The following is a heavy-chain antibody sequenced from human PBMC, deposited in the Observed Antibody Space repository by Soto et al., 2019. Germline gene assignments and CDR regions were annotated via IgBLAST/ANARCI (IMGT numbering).Heavy chain of an antibody. CDR1: GFTFDDYA. D-gene: IGHD6-19*01. CDR3: AKDLAGKGDYYYYYGMDV. CDR2: ISWNSGII. J-gene: IGHJ6*02. V-gene: IGHV3-9*01. Sequence: GGSLRLSCVASGFTFDDYAMHWVRQPPGKGLEWVSGISWNSGIIGYADSVKARFTISRDNAKKVLYLQMNSLRVEDTALYYCAKDLAGKGDYYYYYGMDVWGQGTTVTVSS.